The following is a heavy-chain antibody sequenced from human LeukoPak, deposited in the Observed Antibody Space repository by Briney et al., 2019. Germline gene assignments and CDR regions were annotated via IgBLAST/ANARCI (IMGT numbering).Heavy chain of an antibody. Sequence: SETLSLTCAVSGGSISSSSYYWSWIRQPPGKGLEWIGYIYYSGSTNYSPSLKSRVTISVDTSKNQFSLRLSSVTAADTAVYYCARHHYYDSSGYRDYWGQGTLVTVSS. V-gene: IGHV4-61*01. CDR2: IYYSGST. CDR1: GGSISSSSYY. D-gene: IGHD3-22*01. J-gene: IGHJ4*02. CDR3: ARHHYYDSSGYRDY.